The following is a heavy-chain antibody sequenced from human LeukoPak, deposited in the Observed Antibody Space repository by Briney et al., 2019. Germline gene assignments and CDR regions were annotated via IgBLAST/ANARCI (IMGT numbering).Heavy chain of an antibody. CDR2: ISAYNGNT. V-gene: IGHV1-18*01. CDR1: GYTFTSYG. J-gene: IGHJ5*02. CDR3: AGIAAAGTNWFDP. Sequence: ASVKVSCKASGYTFTSYGISWVRQAPGQGPEWMGWISAYNGNTNYAQKFQGRVTMTRDTSISTAYMELSGLRSDDTAVYYCAGIAAAGTNWFDPWGQGTLVTVSS. D-gene: IGHD6-13*01.